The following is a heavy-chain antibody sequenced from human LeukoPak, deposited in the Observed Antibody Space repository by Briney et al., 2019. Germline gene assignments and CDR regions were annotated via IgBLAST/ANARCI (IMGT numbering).Heavy chain of an antibody. CDR1: GFTFSSYE. Sequence: GGSLRLSCVASGFTFSSYEMNWVRQAPGKGLEWVSYISSSGSTIYYADSVKGRFTISRDNSKNTLYLQMNSLRAEDTAVYYCAEDRQWLVPMMWGQGTLVTVSS. CDR3: AEDRQWLVPMM. CDR2: ISSSGSTI. V-gene: IGHV3-48*03. D-gene: IGHD6-19*01. J-gene: IGHJ4*02.